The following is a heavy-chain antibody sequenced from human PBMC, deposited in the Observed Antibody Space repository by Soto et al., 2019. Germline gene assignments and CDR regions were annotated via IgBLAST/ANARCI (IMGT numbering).Heavy chain of an antibody. CDR1: GFTFSSYA. J-gene: IGHJ5*02. CDR2: ISGSGGST. V-gene: IGHV3-23*01. D-gene: IGHD4-4*01. CDR3: AKALPLTVTAGEYNWFDP. Sequence: GGSLRLSCAASGFTFSSYAMSWVRQAPGKGLEWVSAISGSGGSTYYADSVKGRFTISRDNSKNTLYLQMNSLRAEDTAVYYCAKALPLTVTAGEYNWFDPWGQGTLVTVSS.